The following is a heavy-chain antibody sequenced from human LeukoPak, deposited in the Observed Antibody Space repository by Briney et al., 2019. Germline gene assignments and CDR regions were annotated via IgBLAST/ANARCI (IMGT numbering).Heavy chain of an antibody. V-gene: IGHV4-34*01. CDR1: GGSFSGYY. D-gene: IGHD5-18*01. J-gene: IGHJ6*03. Sequence: SETLSLTCAVYGGSFSGYYWSWIRQPPGKGLEWIGEINHSGSTNYNPSLKSRVTISVDTSKNQFSLKLSSVTAADTAVYYCARGRGYSYGYAFQRSYYYYMDVWGKGTTVTVSS. CDR2: INHSGST. CDR3: ARGRGYSYGYAFQRSYYYYMDV.